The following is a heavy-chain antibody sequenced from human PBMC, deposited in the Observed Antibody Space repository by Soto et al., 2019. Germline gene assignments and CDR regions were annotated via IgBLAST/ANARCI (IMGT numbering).Heavy chain of an antibody. V-gene: IGHV1-3*01. CDR1: GYTFTSYA. Sequence: QVQLVQSGAEVKKPGASVKVSCKASGYTFTSYAMHWVRQAPGQRLEWMGWINAGNGNTKYSQKFQGRVTITRDTSASTAYMELSSLRSEDTAVYYCARGPDPYSSSWDTLGYWGQGTLVTVSS. CDR3: ARGPDPYSSSWDTLGY. D-gene: IGHD6-13*01. CDR2: INAGNGNT. J-gene: IGHJ4*02.